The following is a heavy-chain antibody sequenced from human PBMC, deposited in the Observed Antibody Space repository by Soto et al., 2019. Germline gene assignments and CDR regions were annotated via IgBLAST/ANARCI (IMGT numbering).Heavy chain of an antibody. D-gene: IGHD1-20*01. CDR1: GFTFSSYA. J-gene: IGHJ4*02. CDR2: ISGGGSTT. V-gene: IGHV3-23*01. Sequence: GGSLRLSCAASGFTFSSYAMSWVRHAPGKGLEWVSGISGGGSTTYYADYVKGRFTISRDNSKDTLYLQMNSLRAEDTAIYYCAKDYNWKYADYFDYWGQGTLVTVSS. CDR3: AKDYNWKYADYFDY.